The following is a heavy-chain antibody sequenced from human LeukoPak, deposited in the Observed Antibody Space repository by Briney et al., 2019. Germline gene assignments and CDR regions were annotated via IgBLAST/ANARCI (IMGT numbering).Heavy chain of an antibody. CDR3: AGGLCGASCYVIVGRRSYYGMDV. Sequence: ASDTLALTRAVYGGPYNVYYWSWTPHPPAKGLEYMGELNHSGNTNYNPSLKIRVTISVDTSKNQFSLQLSSVTAADTAVYYCAGGLCGASCYVIVGRRSYYGMDVWGEGTTVTVSS. D-gene: IGHD2-2*01. V-gene: IGHV4-34*01. J-gene: IGHJ6*04. CDR2: LNHSGNT. CDR1: GGPYNVYY.